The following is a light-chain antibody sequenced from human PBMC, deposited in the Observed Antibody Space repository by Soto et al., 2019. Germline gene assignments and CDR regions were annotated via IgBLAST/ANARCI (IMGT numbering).Light chain of an antibody. J-gene: IGKJ1*01. CDR2: AAS. CDR3: QQRSNWPRT. CDR1: QSISRN. V-gene: IGKV3-11*01. Sequence: EIVMTQSPAILSVSPGERATLSCRASQSISRNLAWYQQKPGQAPRLLIYAASTRATGLPARFSGSGSGTDFTLTISSLEPEDFAVYYCQQRSNWPRTFGQGTKVDIK.